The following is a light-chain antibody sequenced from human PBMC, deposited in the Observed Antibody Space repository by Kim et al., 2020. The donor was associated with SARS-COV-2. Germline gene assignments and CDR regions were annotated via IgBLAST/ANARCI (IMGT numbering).Light chain of an antibody. Sequence: EIVLTQSPASLSVSPGEGATLSCRASQSVSSNLAWYQQKPGQAPRLLMFGASTRATGVPARFSGSGSGTEFTLTISSLQSEDFAVYYCQQYNNWPLYTFGQGTKLEI. J-gene: IGKJ2*01. V-gene: IGKV3D-15*01. CDR3: QQYNNWPLYT. CDR1: QSVSSN. CDR2: GAS.